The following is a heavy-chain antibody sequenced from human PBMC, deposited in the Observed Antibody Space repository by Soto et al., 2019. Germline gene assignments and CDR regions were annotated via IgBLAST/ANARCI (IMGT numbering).Heavy chain of an antibody. J-gene: IGHJ5*02. D-gene: IGHD2-2*01. CDR3: ARDRRGYCSSNSCQNSWFEP. Sequence: SVKVSCKASGGTFSSYAISWVRQAPGQRLEWMGGIIPIFGTANYAQKFQGRVTITADESTSTAYMELSSLRSEDTAVYYCARDRRGYCSSNSCQNSWFEPWG. CDR1: GGTFSSYA. CDR2: IIPIFGTA. V-gene: IGHV1-69*13.